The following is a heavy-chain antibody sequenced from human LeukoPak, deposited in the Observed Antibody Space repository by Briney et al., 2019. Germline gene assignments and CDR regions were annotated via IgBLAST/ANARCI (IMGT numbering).Heavy chain of an antibody. D-gene: IGHD1-1*01. Sequence: PGGSLRLSCAASGFTFSSYSMNWVRQAPGKGLEWVSSISSSSSYIYYADSVKGRFTISRDNAKNSLYLQMNSLRAEDTAVYYCARERYSRADFDYWGQGTLVTVSS. CDR2: ISSSSSYI. CDR3: ARERYSRADFDY. V-gene: IGHV3-21*01. J-gene: IGHJ4*02. CDR1: GFTFSSYS.